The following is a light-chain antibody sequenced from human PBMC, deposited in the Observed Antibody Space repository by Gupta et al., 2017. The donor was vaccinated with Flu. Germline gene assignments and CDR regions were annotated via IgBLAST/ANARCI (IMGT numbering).Light chain of an antibody. J-gene: IGKJ1*01. Sequence: GERATSNWKCSKRVLYSAKNKNDLAWYQQKPGQPPKLRIYWEGTGEGGVPDRVSGSGCGKDFTLTISRVQAEDGAVYYCQQYYSAPPWTFGQGTKVEIK. CDR1: KRVLYSAKNKND. CDR2: WEG. V-gene: IGKV4-1*01. CDR3: QQYYSAPPWT.